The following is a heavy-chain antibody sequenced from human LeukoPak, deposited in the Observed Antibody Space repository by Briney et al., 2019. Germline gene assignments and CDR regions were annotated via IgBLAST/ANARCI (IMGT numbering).Heavy chain of an antibody. CDR3: ARRTELAGDYFDY. D-gene: IGHD1-1*01. J-gene: IGHJ4*02. CDR1: GGSISSSSYY. Sequence: SETLSLTCTVSGGSISSSSYYWGWIRQPPGKGLEWIGSIYYSGSTYYIPSLKSRVTISVDTSKNQFSLQLTSVTAADTAVYYCARRTELAGDYFDYWGQGTLVTVSS. V-gene: IGHV4-39*01. CDR2: IYYSGST.